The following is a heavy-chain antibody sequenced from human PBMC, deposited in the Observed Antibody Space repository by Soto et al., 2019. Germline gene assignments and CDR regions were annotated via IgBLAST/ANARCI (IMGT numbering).Heavy chain of an antibody. CDR1: GFTCSSYW. J-gene: IGHJ6*03. V-gene: IGHV3-7*01. CDR2: IKQDGSEK. Sequence: GGSLRLSCAASGFTCSSYWMSWVRQAPGKGLEWVANIKQDGSEKYYVDSVKGRFTISRDNAKNSLYLQMNSLRAEGTAVYYCARIEITMVRGVEGYYYYYYMDIWGKGTTVTVSS. D-gene: IGHD3-10*01. CDR3: ARIEITMVRGVEGYYYYYYMDI.